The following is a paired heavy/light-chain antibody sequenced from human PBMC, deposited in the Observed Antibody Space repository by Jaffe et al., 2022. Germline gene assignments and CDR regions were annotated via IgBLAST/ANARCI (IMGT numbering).Light chain of an antibody. J-gene: IGKJ1*01. CDR1: QTISSW. Sequence: DIQMTQSPSTLSASVGDRVTITCRASQTISSWLAWYQQKPGKAPKLLIYKASSLESGVPSRFSGSGSGTEFTLTISSLQPDDFATYYCQQYKSYSTFGQGTKVEIK. CDR3: QQYKSYST. CDR2: KAS. V-gene: IGKV1-5*03.
Heavy chain of an antibody. Sequence: EVQLLESGGGLVQPGGSLRLSCAASGFTFSSYAMSWVRQAPGKGLEWVSAVGNGGGSTYYAGSVKGRFTISRDNSNNTLYLQMNSLRAEDTALYYCARGGILATLSYFDYWGQGTLVTVSS. CDR1: GFTFSSYA. J-gene: IGHJ4*02. V-gene: IGHV3-23*01. CDR2: VGNGGGST. CDR3: ARGGILATLSYFDY. D-gene: IGHD5-12*01.